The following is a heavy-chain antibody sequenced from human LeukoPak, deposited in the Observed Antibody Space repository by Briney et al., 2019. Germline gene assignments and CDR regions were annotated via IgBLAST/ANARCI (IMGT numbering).Heavy chain of an antibody. V-gene: IGHV4-39*01. CDR2: IYYSGST. J-gene: IGHJ3*02. CDR3: ARQGDAFDI. Sequence: SETLSLTCTVPGGSISSSSYYWGWIRQPPGKGLEWIGSIYYSGSTYYNPSLKSRVTISVDTSKNQFSLKLSSVTAADTAVYYCARQGDAFDIWGQGTMVTVSS. CDR1: GGSISSSSYY.